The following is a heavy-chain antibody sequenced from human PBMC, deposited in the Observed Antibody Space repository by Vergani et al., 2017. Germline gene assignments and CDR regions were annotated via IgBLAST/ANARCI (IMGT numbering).Heavy chain of an antibody. CDR1: GGSISSYY. J-gene: IGHJ4*02. CDR3: ASYTTGGVDY. Sequence: QVQLQESGPGLVKPSETLSLTCTVSGGSISSYYWSWIRQPPGKGLEWIGYIYYSGSTNYNPSLKSRVTISVDTSKNQFSLKLSSVTAADTAVYYCASYTTGGVDYWGQGTLVTVSS. CDR2: IYYSGST. D-gene: IGHD2-8*02. V-gene: IGHV4-59*08.